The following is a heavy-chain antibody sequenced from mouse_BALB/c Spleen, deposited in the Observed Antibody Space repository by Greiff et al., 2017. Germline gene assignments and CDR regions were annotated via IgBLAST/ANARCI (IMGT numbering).Heavy chain of an antibody. J-gene: IGHJ3*01. D-gene: IGHD1-1*01. CDR1: GFSLTSYG. CDR3: ARDYYGSQAY. CDR2: IWAGGST. V-gene: IGHV2-9*02. Sequence: VKVVESGPGLVAPSQSLSITCTVSGFSLTSYGVHWVRQPPGKGLEWLGVIWAGGSTNYNSALMSSLSISKDNYKSQVFLIMTILQTDDTAMYYCARDYYGSQAYWGQGTLVTVSA.